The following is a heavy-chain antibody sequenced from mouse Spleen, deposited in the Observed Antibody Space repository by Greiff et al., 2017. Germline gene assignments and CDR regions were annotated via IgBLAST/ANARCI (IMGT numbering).Heavy chain of an antibody. CDR1: GFTFTDYY. CDR3: ARYDYGNYPYAMDY. Sequence: EVQVVESGGGLVQPGGSLSLSCAASGFTFTDYYMSWVRQPPGKALEWLGFIRNKANGYTTEYSASVKGRFTISRDNSQSILYLQMNALRAEDSATYYCARYDYGNYPYAMDYWGQGTSVTVSS. V-gene: IGHV7-3*01. CDR2: IRNKANGYTT. D-gene: IGHD2-1*01. J-gene: IGHJ4*01.